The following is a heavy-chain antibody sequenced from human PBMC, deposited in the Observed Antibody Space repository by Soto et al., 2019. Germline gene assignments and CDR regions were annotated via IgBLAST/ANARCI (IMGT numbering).Heavy chain of an antibody. J-gene: IGHJ4*02. CDR1: GGSINSGDHY. CDR3: ARGRGYGYGIDY. D-gene: IGHD5-18*01. CDR2: IFYSGTT. V-gene: IGHV4-30-4*01. Sequence: QVQLQESGPGLGKPSETLSLTCTVSGGSINSGDHYWSWIRQPPGKGLECIGYIFYSGTTYYNPSLERRVTISVDTSKNQFSLKLRSVTAADTAVYYCARGRGYGYGIDYWGQGTLVTVSS.